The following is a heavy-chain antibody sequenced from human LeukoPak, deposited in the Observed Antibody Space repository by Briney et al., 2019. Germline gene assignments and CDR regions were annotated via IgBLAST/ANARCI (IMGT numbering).Heavy chain of an antibody. CDR2: ISYDGSNK. CDR1: GFTFSSYA. Sequence: GGSLRLSCAASGFTFSSYAMHWVRQAPGKGLEWVAVISYDGSNKYYADSVKGRFTISRDNSKNTLYLQMNSLRAGDTAVYYCARPMATIQNGDCFDYWGQGTLVTVSS. V-gene: IGHV3-30*04. D-gene: IGHD5-24*01. J-gene: IGHJ4*02. CDR3: ARPMATIQNGDCFDY.